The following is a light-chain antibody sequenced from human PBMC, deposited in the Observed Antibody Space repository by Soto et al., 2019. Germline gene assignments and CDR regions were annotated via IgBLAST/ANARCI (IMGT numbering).Light chain of an antibody. Sequence: QPVLTQSPSASGTPGQRVTISCSGSSSNIGSNYVYWYQQLPGTAPKLLIYRNSQRPSGVPDRFSGSKSGTSASLAISGLRSEDEADYYCAAWDGSLSGVVFGGGTQLTVL. V-gene: IGLV1-47*01. J-gene: IGLJ2*01. CDR3: AAWDGSLSGVV. CDR2: RNS. CDR1: SSNIGSNY.